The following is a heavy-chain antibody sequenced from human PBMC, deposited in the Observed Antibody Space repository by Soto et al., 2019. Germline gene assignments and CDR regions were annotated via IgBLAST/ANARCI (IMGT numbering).Heavy chain of an antibody. CDR3: ARGSPYYYDSSGSNTQGAFDI. CDR2: ISGDGGNT. J-gene: IGHJ3*02. V-gene: IGHV3-23*01. CDR1: GFTFSSFA. Sequence: GGSLRLSCAAFGFTFSSFAMSWVRQAPGKGLEWVSAISGDGGNTYYADSVKGRFTISRDNSKNTLYLQMNSLRAEDTAVYYCARGSPYYYDSSGSNTQGAFDIWGQGTMVTVSS. D-gene: IGHD3-22*01.